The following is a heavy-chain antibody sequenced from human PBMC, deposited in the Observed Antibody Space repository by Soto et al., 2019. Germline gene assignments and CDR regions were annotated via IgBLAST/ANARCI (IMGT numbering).Heavy chain of an antibody. CDR1: GFSVSNYF. Sequence: PGGSLKLASAACGFSVSNYFMDWFRQVPGEGLVWVSRMSGDGKTISYADSVKGRFTISRDNAKNTLYLQMNSLRVEDTAVYYCARTYVPGIAGFDPWGQGPLVTVSS. J-gene: IGHJ5*02. CDR2: MSGDGKTI. V-gene: IGHV3-74*01. CDR3: ARTYVPGIAGFDP. D-gene: IGHD3-10*02.